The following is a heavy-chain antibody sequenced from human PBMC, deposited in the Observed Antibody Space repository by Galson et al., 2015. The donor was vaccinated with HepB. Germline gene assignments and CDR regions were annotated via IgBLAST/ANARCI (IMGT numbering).Heavy chain of an antibody. J-gene: IGHJ6*03. D-gene: IGHD2-2*01. CDR2: ISSSSSTT. CDR3: TRNREYCSSTSCLIPYMDV. Sequence: SLRLSCAASGFTFSSYSMNWVRQAPGKGLEWVSYISSSSSTTYYADSVKGRFTISRDNAKNSLYLQMNSLRDEDTAVYYCTRNREYCSSTSCLIPYMDVWGKGTTVTVSS. V-gene: IGHV3-48*02. CDR1: GFTFSSYS.